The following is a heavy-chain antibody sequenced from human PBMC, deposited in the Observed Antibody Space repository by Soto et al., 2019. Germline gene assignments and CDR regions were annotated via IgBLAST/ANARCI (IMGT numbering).Heavy chain of an antibody. J-gene: IGHJ5*02. D-gene: IGHD5-12*01. V-gene: IGHV1-18*01. Sequence: GASVKVSCKASGYTFTSYGISWVRQAPGQGLEWMGWISAYNGNTNYAQKLQGRVTMTTDTSTSTAYMELRSLRSDDTAVYYCARDRVATISYNWFDPWGQGTLVTVSS. CDR3: ARDRVATISYNWFDP. CDR1: GYTFTSYG. CDR2: ISAYNGNT.